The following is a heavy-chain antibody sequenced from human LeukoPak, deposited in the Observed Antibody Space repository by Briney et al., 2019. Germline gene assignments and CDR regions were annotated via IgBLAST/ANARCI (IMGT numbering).Heavy chain of an antibody. V-gene: IGHV3-7*01. J-gene: IGHJ4*02. Sequence: PGGSLRLSCAASGFTFSSYWMSWVRQAPGKGLEWVANIKQDGSEKYYVDSVKGRFTISRDNAKNTRHLQMNSLRAEDTAVYYCTRIAGSGSVDWGQGTLVTVSS. CDR2: IKQDGSEK. CDR3: TRIAGSGSVD. CDR1: GFTFSSYW. D-gene: IGHD1-26*01.